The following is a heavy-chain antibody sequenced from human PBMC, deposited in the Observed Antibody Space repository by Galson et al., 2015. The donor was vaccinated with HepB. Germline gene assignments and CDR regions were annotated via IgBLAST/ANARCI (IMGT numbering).Heavy chain of an antibody. Sequence: SLRLSCAASGFTFSSYSMNWVRQAPGKGLEWVSYISGSSSTIYYADSVKGRFTISRDNAKNSLYLQMNSLRAEDTAVYYCARDPTHCSGGSCYSGYYGMDVWGQGTTVTVSS. CDR3: ARDPTHCSGGSCYSGYYGMDV. CDR2: ISGSSSTI. J-gene: IGHJ6*02. CDR1: GFTFSSYS. V-gene: IGHV3-48*04. D-gene: IGHD2-15*01.